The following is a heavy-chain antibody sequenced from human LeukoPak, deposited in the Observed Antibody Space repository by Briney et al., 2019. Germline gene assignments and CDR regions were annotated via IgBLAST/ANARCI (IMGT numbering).Heavy chain of an antibody. D-gene: IGHD6-19*01. V-gene: IGHV3-74*01. CDR3: ARGYTSGWYYFDY. Sequence: GGSLRLPCAASGFTFSSYWMHWVRQAPGKGLVWVSRINSDGSSTSYADSVKGRFTISRDNAKNTLYLQMNSLRAEDTAVYYCARGYTSGWYYFDYWGQGTLVTVSS. CDR1: GFTFSSYW. J-gene: IGHJ4*02. CDR2: INSDGSST.